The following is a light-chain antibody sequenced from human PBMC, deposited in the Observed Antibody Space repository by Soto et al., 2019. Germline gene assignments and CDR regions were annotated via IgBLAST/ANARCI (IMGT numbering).Light chain of an antibody. J-gene: IGKJ1*01. CDR2: SAS. CDR1: QDISDY. V-gene: IGKV1-27*01. Sequence: DIQMTQSPSSLSASVGDRVTITCRASQDISDYLAWYQQKPGKVPRLLIHSASTLQSGVPSRFSGSGSGADFTLTISSLQPEDVATYYCQKYNGVPWTFGQGTRVEIK. CDR3: QKYNGVPWT.